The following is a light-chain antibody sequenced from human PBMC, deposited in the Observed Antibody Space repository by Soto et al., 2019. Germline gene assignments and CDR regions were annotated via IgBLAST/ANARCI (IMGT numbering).Light chain of an antibody. CDR1: QSVSSY. V-gene: IGKV3-11*01. CDR3: QQRSNWRIT. CDR2: DAS. J-gene: IGKJ5*01. Sequence: EIVLTQSPATLSLSPGERATLSCRASQSVSSYLAWYQQKPGQAPRLLIYDASNRATGIPARLSGSGSGTNFTLTISSLEPEDFAVYYCQQRSNWRITFGQGTRPEIK.